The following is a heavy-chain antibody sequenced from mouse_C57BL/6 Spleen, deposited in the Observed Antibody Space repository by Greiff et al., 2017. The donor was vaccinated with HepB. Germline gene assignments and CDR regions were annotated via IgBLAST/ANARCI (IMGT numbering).Heavy chain of an antibody. D-gene: IGHD2-13*01. CDR3: ARRGLLEAYYFDY. J-gene: IGHJ2*01. CDR1: GFSLSTSGMG. V-gene: IGHV8-12*01. CDR2: IYWDDDK. Sequence: QVTLKVSGPGILQSSQTLSLTCSFSGFSLSTSGMGVSWIRQPAGTGLEWLAHIYWDDDKRYNPSLKSRLTISNDTSRNQVFLKNTSVDTADTATNDCARRGLLEAYYFDYWGQGTTHTGSS.